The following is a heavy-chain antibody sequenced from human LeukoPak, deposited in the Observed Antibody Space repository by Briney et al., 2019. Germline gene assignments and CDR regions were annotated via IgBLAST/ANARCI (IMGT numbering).Heavy chain of an antibody. J-gene: IGHJ4*02. CDR3: ALLGGIAARFDY. Sequence: TSETLSLTCAVYGGSFSGYYWSWIRQPPGKGLEWIGEINHSGSTNYNPSLKSRVTISVDTSKNQFSLKLNSVTAADTAVYYCALLGGIAARFDYWGQGTLVTVSS. CDR2: INHSGST. CDR1: GGSFSGYY. D-gene: IGHD6-6*01. V-gene: IGHV4-34*01.